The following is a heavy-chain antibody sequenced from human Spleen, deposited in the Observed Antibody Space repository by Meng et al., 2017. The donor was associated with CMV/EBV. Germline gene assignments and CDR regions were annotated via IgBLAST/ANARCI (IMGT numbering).Heavy chain of an antibody. CDR3: ARDRGRYCSSTSCYGNWFDP. D-gene: IGHD2-2*01. CDR1: GGSISSSSYY. Sequence: SETLSLTCTVSGGSISSSSYYWGWIRQPPGKGLEWIGYIYYSGSSNYNPSLKSRVTISVDTSKNQFSLNLSSVTAADTAVYYCARDRGRYCSSTSCYGNWFDPWGQGTLVTVSS. CDR2: IYYSGSS. V-gene: IGHV4-61*01. J-gene: IGHJ5*02.